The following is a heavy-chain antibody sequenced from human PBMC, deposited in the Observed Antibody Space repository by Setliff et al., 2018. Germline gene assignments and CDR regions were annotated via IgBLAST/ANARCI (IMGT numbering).Heavy chain of an antibody. CDR1: GYTFTSYA. J-gene: IGHJ6*02. D-gene: IGHD3-22*01. Sequence: ASVKVSCMTSGYTFTSYAMHWVRQAPGQRLEWMGWINAGNGNTKYSQKFQGRVTITRDTSASTAYMELSSLRSEDTAVYYCARNYDSSGYSKSHLGYYYYGMDVWGQGTTVTVSS. V-gene: IGHV1-3*01. CDR2: INAGNGNT. CDR3: ARNYDSSGYSKSHLGYYYYGMDV.